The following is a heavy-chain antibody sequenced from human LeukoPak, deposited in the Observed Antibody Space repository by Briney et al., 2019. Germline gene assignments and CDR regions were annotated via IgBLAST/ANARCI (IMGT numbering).Heavy chain of an antibody. CDR2: VYYSGNT. J-gene: IGHJ6*02. CDR3: ARRGLPVTRYGMDV. Sequence: SETLSLTCAVYGGSFSGYYWVWIRQPPGKGLEWIGSVYYSGNTYYSPSLKSRITISVDTSKNQFSLKVTSVTAADTAVYYCARRGLPVTRYGMDVWGQGTTVTVSS. D-gene: IGHD4-17*01. V-gene: IGHV4-39*01. CDR1: GGSFSGYY.